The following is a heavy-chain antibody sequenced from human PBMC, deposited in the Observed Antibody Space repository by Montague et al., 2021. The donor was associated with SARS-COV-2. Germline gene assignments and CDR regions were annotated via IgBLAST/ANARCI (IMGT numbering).Heavy chain of an antibody. CDR3: ARGDFDWLLSFHYGMDV. J-gene: IGHJ6*02. V-gene: IGHV3-21*01. Sequence: SLRLSCAASGFTFSSYSMNWVRQAPGKGLEWVSSISSSSSYIYYADSVKGRFTISRDNAKNSLYLQMNSLRAEDTAVYYCARGDFDWLLSFHYGMDVWGRGTTVTVSS. D-gene: IGHD3-9*01. CDR2: ISSSSSYI. CDR1: GFTFSSYS.